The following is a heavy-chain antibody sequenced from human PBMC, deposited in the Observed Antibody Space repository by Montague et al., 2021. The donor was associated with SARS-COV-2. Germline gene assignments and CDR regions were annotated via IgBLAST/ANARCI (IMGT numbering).Heavy chain of an antibody. Sequence: SETLSLTCAVSDGSISSPNWWNWVRQPPGKGLEWIGEIYYAGNTNYNPFLKSRVTMFIDKSKNHFSLQLSSVTAADTAVYYCARGGTYHYGMDVWGQGTTVAVSS. J-gene: IGHJ6*02. D-gene: IGHD3-16*01. V-gene: IGHV4-4*02. CDR3: ARGGTYHYGMDV. CDR2: IYYAGNT. CDR1: DGSISSPNW.